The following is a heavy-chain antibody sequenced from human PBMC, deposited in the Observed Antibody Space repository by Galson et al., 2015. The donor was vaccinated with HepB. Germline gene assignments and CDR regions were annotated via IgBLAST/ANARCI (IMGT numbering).Heavy chain of an antibody. D-gene: IGHD4-17*01. CDR1: GFTFSYYT. J-gene: IGHJ6*02. CDR3: ARDRGRSDYGYYYGMDV. CDR2: ISGSNTYI. V-gene: IGHV3-21*01. Sequence: SLRLSCAASGFTFSYYTINWVRQAPGKGLEWVSSISGSNTYIYYTDSVWGRFTVSRDNSNDSLYLQMNSLRVEDTAVYYCARDRGRSDYGYYYGMDVWGQGTTVTVSS.